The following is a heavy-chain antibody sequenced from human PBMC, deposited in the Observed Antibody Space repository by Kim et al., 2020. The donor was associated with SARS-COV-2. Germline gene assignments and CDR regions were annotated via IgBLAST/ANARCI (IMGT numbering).Heavy chain of an antibody. Sequence: ASVKVSCKASGCTFTTCYVHWVRRAPGQGLEWMGIINPSSGTTSYAQKFQGRVTLTRDTSTSTVSMELSTLTSEDTAVYYCATTSSIFEWFDPWGQGTLVTVSS. V-gene: IGHV1-46*01. CDR1: GCTFTTCY. D-gene: IGHD3-3*01. J-gene: IGHJ5*02. CDR3: ATTSSIFEWFDP. CDR2: INPSSGTT.